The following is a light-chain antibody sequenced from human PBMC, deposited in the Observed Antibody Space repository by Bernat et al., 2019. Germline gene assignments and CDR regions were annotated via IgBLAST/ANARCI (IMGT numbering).Light chain of an antibody. Sequence: QSALTQPASVSGSPGQSITISCTGTSSDVGGYNYVSWYQQHPGKAPKLMIYDVSKGPSGVPDRFSGSKSGNTASLTISGLQAEDEADYYCCSYAGSYIRYVFGTGTKVTVL. CDR3: CSYAGSYIRYV. CDR1: SSDVGGYNY. V-gene: IGLV2-11*01. J-gene: IGLJ1*01. CDR2: DVS.